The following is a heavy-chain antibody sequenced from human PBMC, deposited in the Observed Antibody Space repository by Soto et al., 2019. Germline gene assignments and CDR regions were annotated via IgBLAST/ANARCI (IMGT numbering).Heavy chain of an antibody. D-gene: IGHD1-26*01. Sequence: ASVKVSCKASGYTFTSYGISWVRQAPGQGLEWMGWISAYNGNTNYAQKLQGRVTMTTDTSTSTAYMELRSLRSDDTAVYYCARDSPAVGALRTNDYWGQGTLVTVSS. CDR3: ARDSPAVGALRTNDY. V-gene: IGHV1-18*04. J-gene: IGHJ4*02. CDR2: ISAYNGNT. CDR1: GYTFTSYG.